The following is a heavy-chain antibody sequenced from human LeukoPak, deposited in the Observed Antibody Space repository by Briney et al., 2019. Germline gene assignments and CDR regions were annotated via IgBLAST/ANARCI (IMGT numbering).Heavy chain of an antibody. Sequence: GGSLRLSCAASGFTFSTYAMSWVRQAPGKGLEWVSTVSGSGGTTYYTGSVKGRFTISRDNSKDTLYLQMNRLRAEDTAEYYYATGTGYTSSSWNVLEYWGQGTLVSVSS. CDR2: VSGSGGTT. CDR1: GFTFSTYA. V-gene: IGHV3-23*01. J-gene: IGHJ4*02. CDR3: ATGTGYTSSSWNVLEY. D-gene: IGHD6-6*01.